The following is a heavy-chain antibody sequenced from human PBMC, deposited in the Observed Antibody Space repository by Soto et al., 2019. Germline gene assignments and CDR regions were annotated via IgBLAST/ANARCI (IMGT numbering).Heavy chain of an antibody. J-gene: IGHJ4*02. D-gene: IGHD2-15*01. Sequence: PGGSLRLSCAASGFTFSSFAMHWVCQAPGKGLEWLAVISSDVVNYYYAESVKGRFTISRDNSKNTLYLQMNSLRNEDTAVYYCARGGAWTPEGLGYWGQGTLVTVSS. CDR2: ISSDVVNY. V-gene: IGHV3-30-3*01. CDR1: GFTFSSFA. CDR3: ARGGAWTPEGLGY.